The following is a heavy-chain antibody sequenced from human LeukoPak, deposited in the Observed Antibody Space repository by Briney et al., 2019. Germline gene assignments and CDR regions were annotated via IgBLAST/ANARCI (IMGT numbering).Heavy chain of an antibody. Sequence: PSETLSLTCTVSGGSISSGSYYWSWIRQPAGKGLEWIGRIYTSGSTNYNPSLKSRVTISVDTSKNQFSLKLSSVTAADTAVYCCARCLGFWSGYYTSYYMDVWGKGTTVTVSS. CDR3: ARCLGFWSGYYTSYYMDV. J-gene: IGHJ6*03. CDR2: IYTSGST. D-gene: IGHD3-3*01. CDR1: GGSISSGSYY. V-gene: IGHV4-61*02.